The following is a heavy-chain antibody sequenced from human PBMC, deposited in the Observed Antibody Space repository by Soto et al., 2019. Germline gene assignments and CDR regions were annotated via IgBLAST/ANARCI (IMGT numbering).Heavy chain of an antibody. CDR1: GGSISSGGYS. CDR3: AAGGGLPRYY. Sequence: QLQLQESGSGLVKPSQTLSLTCAVSGGSISSGGYSWSWIRQPPGKGLEWIGYIYHSGSTYYNPSLKRRVTIPGDRSQNQFPPKLSSVTAADTAVYYCAAGGGLPRYYWCQRTLVTVSS. J-gene: IGHJ4*02. D-gene: IGHD5-12*01. CDR2: IYHSGST. V-gene: IGHV4-30-2*01.